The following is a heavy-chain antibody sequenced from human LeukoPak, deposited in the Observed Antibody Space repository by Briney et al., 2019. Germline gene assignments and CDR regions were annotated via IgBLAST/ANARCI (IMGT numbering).Heavy chain of an antibody. J-gene: IGHJ4*02. CDR2: INHSGST. Sequence: SETLSLTCAVYGGSFSGYYWSWIRQPPGRGLEWIGEINHSGSTNYNPSLKSRVTISVDTSKKQFSLKLSSVTAADTAVYYCARGRTTVTFDYWGQGTLVTVSS. V-gene: IGHV4-34*01. CDR1: GGSFSGYY. CDR3: ARGRTTVTFDY. D-gene: IGHD4-17*01.